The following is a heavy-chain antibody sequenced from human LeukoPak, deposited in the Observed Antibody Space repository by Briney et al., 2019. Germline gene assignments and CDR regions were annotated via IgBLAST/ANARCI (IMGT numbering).Heavy chain of an antibody. CDR2: IYIGGST. CDR1: GFTVSSNY. J-gene: IGHJ2*01. V-gene: IGHV3-53*01. CDR3: ARLAMVRGVRGYFDL. D-gene: IGHD3-10*01. Sequence: PGGSLRLSCADSGFTVSSNYMSWVRQAPGEGLEWVSVIYIGGSTYYADSVKDRFTISRDNSKNTLYLQTNSLRAEDTAVYYCARLAMVRGVRGYFDLWGRGTLVTVSS.